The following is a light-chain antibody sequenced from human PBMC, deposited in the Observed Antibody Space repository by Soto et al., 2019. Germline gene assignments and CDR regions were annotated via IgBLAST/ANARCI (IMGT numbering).Light chain of an antibody. CDR3: QQRYT. CDR2: GAS. CDR1: QSVSSSY. V-gene: IGKV3-20*01. Sequence: EIVLTQSPGTLSLSPGERATLSCRASQSVSSSYLAWYQQKPGQAPRLLIYGASSRATGIPDRFSGSGSGTDFNLTISRLEPEDFAVYYCQQRYTFGQGTKLEIK. J-gene: IGKJ2*01.